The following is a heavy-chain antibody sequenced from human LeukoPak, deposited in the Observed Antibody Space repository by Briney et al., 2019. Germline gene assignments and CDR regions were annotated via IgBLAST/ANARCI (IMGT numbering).Heavy chain of an antibody. J-gene: IGHJ3*02. D-gene: IGHD2-21*02. CDR2: ISAYNGNT. Sequence: DSVKVTCNASGYTFSSCSITWGWLGHGPGHEPMGWISAYNGNTNYAQKLQGRVTMTTETSTSTAYMELRSLRSDDTAVYSCASCGGDCYLSAFDIWGQGTMVTGSS. CDR1: GYTFSSCS. CDR3: ASCGGDCYLSAFDI. V-gene: IGHV1-18*01.